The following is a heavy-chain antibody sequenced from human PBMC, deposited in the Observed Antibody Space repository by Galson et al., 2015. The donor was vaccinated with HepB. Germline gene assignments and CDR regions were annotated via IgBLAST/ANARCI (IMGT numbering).Heavy chain of an antibody. J-gene: IGHJ2*01. D-gene: IGHD4-23*01. V-gene: IGHV1-24*01. CDR1: GYTLTELS. CDR3: ASSLYGGYWYFDH. Sequence: SVKVSCKVSGYTLTELSMHWVRQAPGKGLEWMGGFDPEDGETIYAQKFQGRVTMTEDTSTDTAYMELSSLRSGDTAVYYCASSLYGGYWYFDHWGRGTLVTVSS. CDR2: FDPEDGET.